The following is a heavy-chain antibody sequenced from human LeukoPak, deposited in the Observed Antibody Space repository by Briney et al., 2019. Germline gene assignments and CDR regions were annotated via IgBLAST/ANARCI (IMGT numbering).Heavy chain of an antibody. Sequence: SQTLSLTCTVSGCSIYSGSYYWSWIRQPAGKGLEWIGRIYTSGSTNYNPSLKSRVTISVDTSKNQFSLKLSSVTAADTAVYYCARDRRDGYNLYYFDLWGQGTLVTVSS. D-gene: IGHD5-24*01. CDR3: ARDRRDGYNLYYFDL. V-gene: IGHV4-61*02. CDR1: GCSIYSGSYY. CDR2: IYTSGST. J-gene: IGHJ4*02.